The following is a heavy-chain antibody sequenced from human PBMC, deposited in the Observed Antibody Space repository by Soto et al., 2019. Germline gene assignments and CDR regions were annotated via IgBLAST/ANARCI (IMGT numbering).Heavy chain of an antibody. CDR2: ISSSSSYT. J-gene: IGHJ4*01. CDR1: GFTFSDYY. D-gene: IGHD3-22*01. CDR3: ATGQYYYDSSGYYYC. Sequence: QVQLVESGGGLVKPGGSLRLSCAASGFTFSDYYMSWIRQAPGKGLEWVSYISSSSSYTNYADSVKGRFTISRDNAKNSLYLQMNSLRAEDTAVYYCATGQYYYDSSGYYYCWGHETLVTVSS. V-gene: IGHV3-11*05.